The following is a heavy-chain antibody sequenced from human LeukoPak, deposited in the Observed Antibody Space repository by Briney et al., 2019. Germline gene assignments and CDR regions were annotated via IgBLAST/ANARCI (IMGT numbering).Heavy chain of an antibody. J-gene: IGHJ4*02. CDR3: ASHAAPSWRQLRTGVDY. V-gene: IGHV4-34*01. CDR1: GGSFSGYY. CDR2: INHSGST. D-gene: IGHD1-14*01. Sequence: PSETLSLTCAVYGGSFSGYYWSWIRQPPGKGLEWIGEINHSGSTNYNPSLKSRVTISVDTSKNQFSLKLSSVTAADTAGYYCASHAAPSWRQLRTGVDYWGQGTLVTVSS.